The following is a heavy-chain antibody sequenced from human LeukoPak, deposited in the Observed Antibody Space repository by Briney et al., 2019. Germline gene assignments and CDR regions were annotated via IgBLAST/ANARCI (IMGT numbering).Heavy chain of an antibody. D-gene: IGHD4-17*01. CDR1: GFTFRYYA. J-gene: IGHJ4*02. V-gene: IGHV3-23*01. CDR3: ANIPPFDYGDYAIRLD. CDR2: IRNFGET. Sequence: PGASLRLSCAASGFTFRYYAMAWVRQAPGKGLEWVSSIRNFGETHYADSVRGRFIISRDNSQNTLYLQMNSLRAEDSALYYCANIPPFDYGDYAIRLDWGQGTLVTVSS.